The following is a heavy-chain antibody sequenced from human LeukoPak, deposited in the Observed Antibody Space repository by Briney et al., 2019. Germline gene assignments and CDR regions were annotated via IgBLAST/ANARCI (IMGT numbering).Heavy chain of an antibody. CDR1: GFTFSSYA. CDR3: ARDRDIVVVPAANPPDAFDI. Sequence: GGSLRLSCAASGFTFSSYAMHWVRKAPGKGLEWVAVISYDGSNKYYADPVKGRFTISRDNSKNTLYLQMNSLRAEDTAVYYCARDRDIVVVPAANPPDAFDIWGQGTMVTVSS. V-gene: IGHV3-30*04. D-gene: IGHD2-2*01. J-gene: IGHJ3*02. CDR2: ISYDGSNK.